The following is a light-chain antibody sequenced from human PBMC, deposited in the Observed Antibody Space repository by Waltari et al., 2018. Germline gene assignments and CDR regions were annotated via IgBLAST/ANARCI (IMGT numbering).Light chain of an antibody. Sequence: EIVFTQSPLILSLSPGETATLSCRASQSVTNYLAWYQQRPGQAPRLLIYHASNRATGIPARFSGSGSGTDFTLTINSLEPEDFAVYYCQQRGTWPPITFGQGTRLEIK. V-gene: IGKV3-11*01. CDR3: QQRGTWPPIT. J-gene: IGKJ5*01. CDR1: QSVTNY. CDR2: HAS.